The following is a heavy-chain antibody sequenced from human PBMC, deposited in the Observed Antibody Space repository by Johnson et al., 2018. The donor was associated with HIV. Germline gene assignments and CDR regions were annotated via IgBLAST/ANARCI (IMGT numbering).Heavy chain of an antibody. V-gene: IGHV3-23*04. Sequence: DVQVVESGGGLIQPGGSLRLSCAASGFTVSSNYMSWVRQAPGKGLEWVSGISGSGGSTYYADSVKGRFTISRDTSKNTLYLQMNNLRAEDTAVYYCAKDRGSPGIPAAFDIWGQGTMVTVSS. CDR2: ISGSGGST. CDR1: GFTVSSNY. D-gene: IGHD1-26*01. CDR3: AKDRGSPGIPAAFDI. J-gene: IGHJ3*02.